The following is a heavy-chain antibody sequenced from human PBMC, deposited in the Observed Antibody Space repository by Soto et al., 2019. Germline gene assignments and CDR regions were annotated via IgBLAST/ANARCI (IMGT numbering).Heavy chain of an antibody. Sequence: QVQLQESGPGLVKPSETLSLTCTVSGGSISSYYWSWLRQSPGKRLEWIGYIHYSGITKYNPSLKSRATISLDTSKNQFSLMLSSVTAADSAVYYCARHPGASFDYWGQGTLVTVSS. CDR1: GGSISSYY. J-gene: IGHJ4*02. V-gene: IGHV4-59*01. CDR3: ARHPGASFDY. D-gene: IGHD7-27*01. CDR2: IHYSGIT.